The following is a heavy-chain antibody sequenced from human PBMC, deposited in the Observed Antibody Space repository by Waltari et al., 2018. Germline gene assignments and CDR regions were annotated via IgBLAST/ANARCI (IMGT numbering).Heavy chain of an antibody. CDR3: ARGRASGLVDWFDP. J-gene: IGHJ5*02. CDR2: LTGGAEGA. D-gene: IGHD6-6*01. V-gene: IGHV3-23*01. CDR1: GFTFNNYA. Sequence: EVPLLESGGGLVQPGGSLRLSCAASGFTFNNYAMMWVRQAPGKGLEWIASLTGGAEGAYYADSVRGRFTISRDNSQNTLFLQMSGLRVDDSGTYYCARGRASGLVDWFDPWGRGTLVTVSS.